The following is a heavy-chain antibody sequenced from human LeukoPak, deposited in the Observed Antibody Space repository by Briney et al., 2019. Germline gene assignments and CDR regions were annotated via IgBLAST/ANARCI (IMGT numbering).Heavy chain of an antibody. J-gene: IGHJ5*02. Sequence: PGGSLRVSCVVSGFTFSRYWMSWVRQAPGKGLEWVANIKEDGNEKHYVDSVKGRFTISRDNAKNSLYLQMNSLRAEDTAVYYCASLVGYYRGLESNNWLDPWGQGTLVTVSS. D-gene: IGHD3-10*01. CDR3: ASLVGYYRGLESNNWLDP. CDR1: GFTFSRYW. CDR2: IKEDGNEK. V-gene: IGHV3-7*01.